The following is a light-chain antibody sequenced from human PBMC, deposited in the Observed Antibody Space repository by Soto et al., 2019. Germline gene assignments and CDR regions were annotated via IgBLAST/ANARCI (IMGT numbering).Light chain of an antibody. V-gene: IGLV4-60*02. Sequence: QLVLTQSSSASASLGSSVKLTCTLRSGHSSYIIAWHQQQPGKAPRYLMKLEGSGSYNKGSGVPARFSGSSSGADRYLTISNLQFEDVADYYCETWDSNTHTVFGGGTKLTVL. CDR2: LEGSGSY. CDR3: ETWDSNTHTV. J-gene: IGLJ3*02. CDR1: SGHSSYI.